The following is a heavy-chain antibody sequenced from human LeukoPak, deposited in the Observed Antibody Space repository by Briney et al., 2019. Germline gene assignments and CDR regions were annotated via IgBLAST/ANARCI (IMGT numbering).Heavy chain of an antibody. V-gene: IGHV1-2*02. CDR2: INPNSGGT. Sequence: ASVTVSCKASGYTFTGYYMHWVRQAPGQGLAWMGWINPNSGGTNYAQKFQGRVTMTRDTSISTAYMELSRLRSDDTAVYYCARPYLVGATTPVVYWGQGTLVTVSS. D-gene: IGHD1-26*01. CDR3: ARPYLVGATTPVVY. CDR1: GYTFTGYY. J-gene: IGHJ4*02.